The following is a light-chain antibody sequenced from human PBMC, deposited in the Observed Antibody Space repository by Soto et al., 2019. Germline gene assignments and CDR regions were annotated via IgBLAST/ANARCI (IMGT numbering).Light chain of an antibody. CDR2: YDD. V-gene: IGLV1-36*01. J-gene: IGLJ1*01. Sequence: QSALTQPPSVSEAPRQRVTISCSGSSSNIGNNAVNWYQQLPGKAPKLLIYYDDLLPSGVSDRFSGSKSGTSASLAISGLQSYVEVDYSCAAWDDSRNGYVFGTGTKVPV. CDR3: AAWDDSRNGYV. CDR1: SSNIGNNA.